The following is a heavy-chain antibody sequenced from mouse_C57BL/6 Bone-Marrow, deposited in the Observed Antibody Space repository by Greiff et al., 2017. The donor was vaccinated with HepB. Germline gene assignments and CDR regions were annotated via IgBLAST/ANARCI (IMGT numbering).Heavy chain of an antibody. CDR3: ARQGYYGYDEGGNFDY. CDR2: ISNGGGST. D-gene: IGHD2-2*01. CDR1: GFTFSDYY. Sequence: EVQLVESGGGLVQPGGSLKLSCAASGFTFSDYYMYWVRQTPEKRLEWVAYISNGGGSTYYPDTVKGRFTISRDNAKNTLYLQMSRLKSEDTAMYYCARQGYYGYDEGGNFDYWGQGTTLTVSS. V-gene: IGHV5-12*01. J-gene: IGHJ2*01.